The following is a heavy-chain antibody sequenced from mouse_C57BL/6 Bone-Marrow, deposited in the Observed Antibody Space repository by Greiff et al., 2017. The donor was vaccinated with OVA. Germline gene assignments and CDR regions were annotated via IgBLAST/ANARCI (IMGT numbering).Heavy chain of an antibody. J-gene: IGHJ2*01. V-gene: IGHV1-9*01. CDR1: GYAFTGYW. CDR3: AGSGITTVVPYIDY. CDR2: ILPGSGST. Sequence: VQLQQSGAELMKPGASVKLSCKASGYAFTGYWIEWVKQRPGHGLEWIGEILPGSGSTNYNEKFKGKATFTADTSSNTAYMQLSSLTTEDSAIYCGAGSGITTVVPYIDYWGQGTTLTVSS. D-gene: IGHD1-1*01.